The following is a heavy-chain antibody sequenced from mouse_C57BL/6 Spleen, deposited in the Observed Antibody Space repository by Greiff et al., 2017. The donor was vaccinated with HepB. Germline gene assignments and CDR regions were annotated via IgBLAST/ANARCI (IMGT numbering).Heavy chain of an antibody. D-gene: IGHD2-3*01. CDR1: GFTFSSYA. J-gene: IGHJ2*01. Sequence: EVKLVESGEGLVKPGGSLKLSCAASGFTFSSYAMSWVRQTPEKRLEWVAYISSGGDYIYYADTVKGRFTISRDNARNTLYLQMSSLKSEDTAMYYCTRLGYYDYFDYWGQGTTLTVAS. CDR3: TRLGYYDYFDY. CDR2: ISSGGDYI. V-gene: IGHV5-9-1*02.